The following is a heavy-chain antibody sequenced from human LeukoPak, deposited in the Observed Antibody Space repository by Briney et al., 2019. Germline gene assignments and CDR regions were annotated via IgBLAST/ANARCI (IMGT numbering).Heavy chain of an antibody. J-gene: IGHJ3*02. V-gene: IGHV3-7*01. Sequence: GGSLRLSCAASGFTFSSYWMGWVRQAPGKGLEWVANIKQDGSEKYYVDSVKGRFTISRDNAKNSLYLQMNSLRAEDTAVYYCARVLVAYAFDIWGQGTMVTVSS. CDR1: GFTFSSYW. CDR3: ARVLVAYAFDI. D-gene: IGHD2-15*01. CDR2: IKQDGSEK.